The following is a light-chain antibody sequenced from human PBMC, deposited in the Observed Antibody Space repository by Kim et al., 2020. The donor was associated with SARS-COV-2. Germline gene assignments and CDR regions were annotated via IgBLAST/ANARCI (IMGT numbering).Light chain of an antibody. V-gene: IGLV3-19*01. J-gene: IGLJ3*02. CDR2: GRN. CDR3: NSRDSSGHHGL. Sequence: SSELTQDPAVSVALGQTDRITCQGDSLRNYFASWYQQRPGQAPVLVMYGRNIRPSGIADRFSGSRSGNTASLNITGAQAEDEDEYYCNSRDSSGHHGLFGVGTQLTVL. CDR1: SLRNYF.